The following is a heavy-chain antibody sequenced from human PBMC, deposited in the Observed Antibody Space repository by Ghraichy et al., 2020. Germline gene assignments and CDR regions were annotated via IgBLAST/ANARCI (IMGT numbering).Heavy chain of an antibody. J-gene: IGHJ4*02. CDR3: ARLIVTVEVAVTGKYYFDS. D-gene: IGHD6-19*01. Sequence: EWIANLHHRGSTYYNPSLKSRVTISIDTSKNQFSLNVTSVTSADTAVYYCARLIVTVEVAVTGKYYFDSWCQ. CDR2: LHHRGST. V-gene: IGHV4-39*01.